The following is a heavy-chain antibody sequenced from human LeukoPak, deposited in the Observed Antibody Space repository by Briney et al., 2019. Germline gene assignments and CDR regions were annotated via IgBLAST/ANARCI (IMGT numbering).Heavy chain of an antibody. J-gene: IGHJ4*02. CDR2: IKGDESAR. D-gene: IGHD1-26*01. V-gene: IGHV3-7*01. CDR3: ARDVGGSLDY. CDR1: GLTFSTYW. Sequence: GGSLRLSCAASGLTFSTYWMAWVRQAPGKGLEWVANIKGDESARHQADSVKGRFTISRDNAQNSVYLQMSSLRGEDTAVYYCARDVGGSLDYWGQGTLVTVSS.